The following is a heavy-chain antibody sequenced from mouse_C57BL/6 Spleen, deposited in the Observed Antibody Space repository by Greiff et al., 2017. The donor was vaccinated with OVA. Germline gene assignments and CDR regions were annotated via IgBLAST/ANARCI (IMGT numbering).Heavy chain of an antibody. CDR1: GYTFTSYW. J-gene: IGHJ2*01. D-gene: IGHD2-4*01. V-gene: IGHV1-64*01. CDR3: AREGYDYDGGMDY. CDR2: IHPNSGST. Sequence: QVQLQQPGAELVKPGASVKLSCKASGYTFTSYWMHWVKQRPGQGLEWIGMIHPNSGSTNYNEKFKSKATLTVDISSSTAYMQLSSLTSEDSAVYYCAREGYDYDGGMDYWGQGTTLTVSS.